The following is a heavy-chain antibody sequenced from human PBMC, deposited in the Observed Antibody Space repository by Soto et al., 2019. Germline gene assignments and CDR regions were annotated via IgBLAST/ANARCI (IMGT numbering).Heavy chain of an antibody. CDR2: LWYDGNTK. V-gene: IGHV3-33*01. CDR1: GVTLRDSD. Sequence: QVQVVESGGGVIQPGRSLRLSCVVSGVTLRDSDMHWVRQAPGKGPEWVAVLWYDGNTKYYADSVKGRFTVSRDNSKNTMYLDMNSLRVEDTALYYCTRDLSRRASFWRNDAFNTWGQGTMVTVSS. D-gene: IGHD3-3*01. J-gene: IGHJ3*02. CDR3: TRDLSRRASFWRNDAFNT.